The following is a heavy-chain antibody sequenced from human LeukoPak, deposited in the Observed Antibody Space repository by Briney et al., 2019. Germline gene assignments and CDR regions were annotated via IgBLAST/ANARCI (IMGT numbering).Heavy chain of an antibody. CDR2: INPNSGGT. V-gene: IGHV1-2*02. J-gene: IGHJ4*02. D-gene: IGHD3-22*01. CDR1: GYTFTGYY. Sequence: ASVKVSCKASGYTFTGYYMHWVRQAPGQGLEWRGWINPNSGGTNYAQKFQGRVTMTRETSISTAYMELSRLRSEDTAVYYCATVVYASSGYNNFDYWGQGTLVTVS. CDR3: ATVVYASSGYNNFDY.